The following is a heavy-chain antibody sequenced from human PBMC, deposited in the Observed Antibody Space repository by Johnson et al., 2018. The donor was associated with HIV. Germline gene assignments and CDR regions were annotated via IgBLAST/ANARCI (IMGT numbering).Heavy chain of an antibody. CDR1: GFTFSSYA. CDR3: AKDFFYCDSTGDAFDI. J-gene: IGHJ3*02. Sequence: VQLVESGGGLVQPGGSLRLSCAASGFTFSSYAMSWVRQAPGKGLEWVSAISGSGGSTYYADSVKGRFTISRDNSKNTLYLQMNSLRAEDTAVYYCAKDFFYCDSTGDAFDIWGQGTMVTVSS. CDR2: ISGSGGST. V-gene: IGHV3-23*04. D-gene: IGHD3-22*01.